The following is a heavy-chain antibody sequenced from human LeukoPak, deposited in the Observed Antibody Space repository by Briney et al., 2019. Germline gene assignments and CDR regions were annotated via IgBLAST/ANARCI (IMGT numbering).Heavy chain of an antibody. CDR3: ASRISTLTFDP. CDR2: INSDGSST. D-gene: IGHD2-21*01. V-gene: IGHV3-74*01. J-gene: IGHJ5*02. CDR1: GFTFSSYW. Sequence: GGSLRLSCAASGFTFSSYWMHWVRQAPGKGLVWVSRINSDGSSTSYADSVKGRFTISRDNAKNTLYLQMNSLRAEDTAVYYCASRISTLTFDPWGQGTLVTVSS.